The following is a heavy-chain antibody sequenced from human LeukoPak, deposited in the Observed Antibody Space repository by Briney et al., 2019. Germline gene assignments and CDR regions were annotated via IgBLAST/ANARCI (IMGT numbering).Heavy chain of an antibody. CDR1: GGSISSYY. V-gene: IGHV4-59*01. J-gene: IGHJ5*02. CDR3: ARGAIFLDP. D-gene: IGHD3-3*01. CDR2: IYYSGST. Sequence: SETLSLTCTVSGGSISSYYWSWIRQPPGKGLEWIGYIYYSGSTNYNPSLKSRVTISVDTSKNRFSLKLSSVTAADPAVYYCARGAIFLDPWGQGTLVTVSS.